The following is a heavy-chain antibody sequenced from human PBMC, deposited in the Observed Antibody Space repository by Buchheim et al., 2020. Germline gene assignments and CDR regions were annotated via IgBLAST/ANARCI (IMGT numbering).Heavy chain of an antibody. CDR2: IYPDDSDV. Sequence: EVRLVQSGAEVKKPGESLKISCEGSGSSFNNYWIAWVRQTPGKGLEFMGIIYPDDSDVKYSPSFQGQVTISADRSISTAYLRWSSLKAPDTAMYYCARLGGTLGKRSGKRHFDFWGQGTL. J-gene: IGHJ4*02. V-gene: IGHV5-51*01. D-gene: IGHD3-16*01. CDR3: ARLGGTLGKRSGKRHFDF. CDR1: GSSFNNYW.